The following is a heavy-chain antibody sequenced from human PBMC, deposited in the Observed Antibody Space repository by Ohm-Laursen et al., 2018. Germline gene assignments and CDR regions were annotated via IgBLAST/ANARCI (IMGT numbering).Heavy chain of an antibody. Sequence: SLRLSCAASGFTFSSYSMNWVRQAPGKGLEWVSSISSSSSYIYYADSVKGRFTISRDNAKNSLYLQMNSLRAEDTAVYYCAKPTDRFLEWLATDYWGQGTLVTVSS. CDR3: AKPTDRFLEWLATDY. CDR2: ISSSSSYI. CDR1: GFTFSSYS. V-gene: IGHV3-21*01. J-gene: IGHJ4*02. D-gene: IGHD3-3*01.